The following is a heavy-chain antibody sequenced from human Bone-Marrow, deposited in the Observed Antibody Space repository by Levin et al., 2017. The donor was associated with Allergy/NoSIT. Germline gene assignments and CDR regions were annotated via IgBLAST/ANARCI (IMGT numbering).Heavy chain of an antibody. CDR2: ISAYNDHT. J-gene: IGHJ4*02. V-gene: IGHV1-18*01. Sequence: ASVKVSCKASGYTFSSYSFNWVRQAPGQGLEWMGYISAYNDHTKYAQKFHGRVTMTTDTSTTTASMELRSLRSDDTAVYYCAVRYSDYGWMDYWGQGTLVTVSS. CDR1: GYTFSSYS. CDR3: AVRYSDYGWMDY. D-gene: IGHD5-12*01.